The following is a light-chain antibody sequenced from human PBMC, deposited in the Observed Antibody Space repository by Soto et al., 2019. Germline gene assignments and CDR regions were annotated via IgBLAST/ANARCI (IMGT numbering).Light chain of an antibody. J-gene: IGLJ2*01. CDR2: ADS. V-gene: IGLV3-21*02. CDR1: NIGHRS. Sequence: SYELTQPPSVSVAPGQTASITCEGNNIGHRSVHWYQQRPGQAPVLVVYADSDRPSGIPERFSGSKSENSATLTISTLEAGDESDYYCQAWDSSTDHVAFGGGTQLTV. CDR3: QAWDSSTDHVA.